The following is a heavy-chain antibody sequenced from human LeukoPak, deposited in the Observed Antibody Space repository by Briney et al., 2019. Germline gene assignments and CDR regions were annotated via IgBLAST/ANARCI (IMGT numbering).Heavy chain of an antibody. V-gene: IGHV3-21*01. Sequence: GGSLRLSCAASGFTFSSYSMNWVRQAPGKGLEWVSSIISSSSYIYYADSVKGRFTISRDNAKNSLYLQMNSLRAEDTAVYYCARDRTYYYGSGSLEWGQGTLVTVSS. D-gene: IGHD3-10*01. J-gene: IGHJ4*02. CDR1: GFTFSSYS. CDR3: ARDRTYYYGSGSLE. CDR2: IISSSSYI.